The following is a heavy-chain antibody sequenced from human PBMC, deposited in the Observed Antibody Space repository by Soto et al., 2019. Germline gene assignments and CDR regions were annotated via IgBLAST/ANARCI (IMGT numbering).Heavy chain of an antibody. Sequence: PGGSLRLSCAASGFTFSSYSMNWVRQAPGKGLEWVSYISSSSSTIYYADSVKGRFTISRDNAKNTLYLQMNSLRAEDTAVYFCAKETTLYSSSWYLSGMDVWGQGTTVTVSS. D-gene: IGHD6-13*01. CDR1: GFTFSSYS. J-gene: IGHJ6*02. CDR3: AKETTLYSSSWYLSGMDV. CDR2: ISSSSSTI. V-gene: IGHV3-48*01.